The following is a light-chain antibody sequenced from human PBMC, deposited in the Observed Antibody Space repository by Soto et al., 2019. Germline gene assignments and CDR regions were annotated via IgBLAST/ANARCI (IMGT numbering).Light chain of an antibody. CDR1: QSVSSTY. J-gene: IGKJ5*01. V-gene: IGKV3-20*01. CDR3: QQYGSLPIT. Sequence: EIVMTQSPATLSVSPGERATLSCRASQSVSSTYLAWHQQKPGQAPRLLIYGASSRATGIPDRFSGSGSGTDFTLTISRVAPEDFAVYYCQQYGSLPITFGQGTRLEIK. CDR2: GAS.